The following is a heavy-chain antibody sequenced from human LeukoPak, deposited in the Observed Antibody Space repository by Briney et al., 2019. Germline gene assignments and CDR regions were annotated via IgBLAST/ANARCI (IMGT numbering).Heavy chain of an antibody. J-gene: IGHJ4*02. D-gene: IGHD2/OR15-2a*01. CDR3: ASSIGAGPFDY. Sequence: GGTLRLSCAASEFTFNSYAMHWVRQAPGEGLEWVAVISYDGSNKYCADSVKGRFTISRDNSKNTLYLQMNSLRAEDTAVYYRASSIGAGPFDYWGQGTLVTVSS. CDR1: EFTFNSYA. CDR2: ISYDGSNK. V-gene: IGHV3-30*04.